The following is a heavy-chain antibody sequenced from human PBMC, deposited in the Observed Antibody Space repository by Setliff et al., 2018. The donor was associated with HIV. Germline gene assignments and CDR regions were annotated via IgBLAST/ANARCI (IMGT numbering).Heavy chain of an antibody. Sequence: SVKVSCKASGGTFTSYAFNWVRQAPGQRLEWVGEIMPIFGVTKYAQKFQGRLSISTGESTRTAYMELTSLTSEDTAVYFCATRLSGYTSYYFDQWGQGTLVTVSS. D-gene: IGHD5-12*01. CDR1: GGTFTSYA. V-gene: IGHV1-69*05. J-gene: IGHJ4*02. CDR2: IMPIFGVT. CDR3: ATRLSGYTSYYFDQ.